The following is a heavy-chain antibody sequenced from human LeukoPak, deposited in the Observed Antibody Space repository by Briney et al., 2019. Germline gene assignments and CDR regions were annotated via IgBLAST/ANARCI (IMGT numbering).Heavy chain of an antibody. J-gene: IGHJ4*02. CDR3: AKGGSSSWDFFDY. CDR1: EFTFSSYT. D-gene: IGHD6-13*01. Sequence: GGSLRLSCAASEFTFSSYTMNWVRQAPGKGLEWVSSISSSSYIYYADSMKGRFTISRDNSKNTLFLQMNSLRAVDTAVYYCAKGGSSSWDFFDYWGQGTLVTVSS. CDR2: ISSSSYI. V-gene: IGHV3-21*01.